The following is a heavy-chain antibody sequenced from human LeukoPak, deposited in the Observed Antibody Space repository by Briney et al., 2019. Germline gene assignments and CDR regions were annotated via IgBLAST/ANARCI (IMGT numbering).Heavy chain of an antibody. Sequence: GGSLRLPCAASGFTFSSYAMSWVRQAPGKGLEWVSAISGSGGSTYYADSVKGRLTISRDNSKNTLYLQMNSLRAEDTAVYYCAKEEYSSSSFDYWGQGTLVTVSS. CDR2: ISGSGGST. CDR1: GFTFSSYA. J-gene: IGHJ4*02. CDR3: AKEEYSSSSFDY. V-gene: IGHV3-23*01. D-gene: IGHD6-6*01.